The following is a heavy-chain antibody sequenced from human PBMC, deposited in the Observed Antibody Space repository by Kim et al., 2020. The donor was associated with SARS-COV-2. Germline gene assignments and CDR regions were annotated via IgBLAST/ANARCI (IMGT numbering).Heavy chain of an antibody. Sequence: SETLSLTCTVSGGSISSYYWSWIRQPPGKGLEWIGYIYYSGSTNYNPSLKSRVTISVDTSKNQFSLKLSSVTAADTAVYYCASSFWSGPSVLDYGMDVWGQGTTVTVSS. CDR3: ASSFWSGPSVLDYGMDV. CDR1: GGSISSYY. V-gene: IGHV4-59*01. CDR2: IYYSGST. D-gene: IGHD3-3*01. J-gene: IGHJ6*02.